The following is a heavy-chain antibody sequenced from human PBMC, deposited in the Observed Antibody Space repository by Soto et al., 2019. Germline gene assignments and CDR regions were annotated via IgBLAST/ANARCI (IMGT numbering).Heavy chain of an antibody. J-gene: IGHJ4*02. D-gene: IGHD1-1*01. V-gene: IGHV4-59*08. CDR1: GGSISSYY. CDR2: IYNSGRT. Sequence: QVQLQESGPGLVKPSETLSLTCTVSGGSISSYYWSWIRQPPGKGLEWIGYIYNSGRTNYNPSLXSXVXIXLDTSKNQFSLKLSSVTAADTAVYYCARRYGYSFDYWGQGTLVTVSS. CDR3: ARRYGYSFDY.